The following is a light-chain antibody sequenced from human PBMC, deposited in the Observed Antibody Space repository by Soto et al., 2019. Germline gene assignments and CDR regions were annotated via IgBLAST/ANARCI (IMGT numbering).Light chain of an antibody. Sequence: IVMTQSTATLSVSPGERATLSCRASQSVSSSLAWYQQKLGQAPRLLIYGASTRAAGIPDRFSGSGSGTEFTLTSSSLLSEDFAVYYCKQYNNWSYTCGQGTKLGIK. J-gene: IGKJ2*01. V-gene: IGKV3-15*01. CDR1: QSVSSS. CDR3: KQYNNWSYT. CDR2: GAS.